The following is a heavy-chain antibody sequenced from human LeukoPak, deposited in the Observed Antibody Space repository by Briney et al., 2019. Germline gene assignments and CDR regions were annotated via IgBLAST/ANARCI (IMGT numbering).Heavy chain of an antibody. V-gene: IGHV3-21*01. CDR2: ISSSSSYI. CDR3: ARAPELLPEYFDY. Sequence: PGGSLRLSCAASRFTFSSYSMNWVRQAPGKGLEWVSSISSSSSYIYYADSVKGRFTISRDNAENSLYLQMNSLRAEDTAVYYCARAPELLPEYFDYWGQGTLVTVSS. D-gene: IGHD3-10*01. CDR1: RFTFSSYS. J-gene: IGHJ4*02.